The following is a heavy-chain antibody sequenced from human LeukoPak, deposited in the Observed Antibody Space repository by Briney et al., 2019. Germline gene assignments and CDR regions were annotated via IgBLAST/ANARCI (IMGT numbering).Heavy chain of an antibody. CDR1: EFGFSRYY. V-gene: IGHV3-23*01. Sequence: GGSLGLSIAASEFGFSRYYRSWFRRAPGKGREWVSAIDGSGTGTYYADSVKGRFTISRDNFKNTLYLQMNSLRAEDTAVYYCVKDETGSSWYNWGQGTLVTVSS. CDR2: IDGSGTGT. J-gene: IGHJ4*02. D-gene: IGHD6-13*01. CDR3: VKDETGSSWYN.